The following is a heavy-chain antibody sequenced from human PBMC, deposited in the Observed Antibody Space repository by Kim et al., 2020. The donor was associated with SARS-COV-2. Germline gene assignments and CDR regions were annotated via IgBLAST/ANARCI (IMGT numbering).Heavy chain of an antibody. D-gene: IGHD1-26*01. CDR1: GYTFTSYY. V-gene: IGHV1-46*01. J-gene: IGHJ4*02. Sequence: ASVKVSCKASGYTFTSYYMHWVRQAPGQGLEWMGIINPSGGSTSYAQKFQGRVTMTRDTSTSTVYMELSSLRSEDTAVYYCARDPGIVGATTEDDDYWGQGTLVTVSS. CDR3: ARDPGIVGATTEDDDY. CDR2: INPSGGST.